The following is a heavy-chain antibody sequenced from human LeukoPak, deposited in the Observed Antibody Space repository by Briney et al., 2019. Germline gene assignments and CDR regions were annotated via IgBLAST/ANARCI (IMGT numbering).Heavy chain of an antibody. Sequence: GGSLRLSCAASGFSLSSYSMSWVRQAPGRGLEWVSYISSSSTTYYADSVKGRFTISRDNAKNSLYLQMNSLRDEDTALYYCARDKYGGLWGQGTMVTVSS. V-gene: IGHV3-48*02. CDR2: ISSSSTT. CDR3: ARDKYGGL. J-gene: IGHJ3*01. CDR1: GFSLSSYS. D-gene: IGHD4-17*01.